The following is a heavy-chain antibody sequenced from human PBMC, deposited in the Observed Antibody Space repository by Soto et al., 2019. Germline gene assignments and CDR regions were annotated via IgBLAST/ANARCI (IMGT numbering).Heavy chain of an antibody. D-gene: IGHD6-6*01. V-gene: IGHV3-64*01. CDR2: ISSNGGST. Sequence: PGGSLRLSCAASGFTFSSYSMNWVRQAPGKGLEWVSGISSNGGSTYYANSVKGRFTISRDNSKNTVYLQMGSLRPEDMAVYYCARRARPDFYYMDVWGKGTTVTVSS. J-gene: IGHJ6*03. CDR1: GFTFSSYS. CDR3: ARRARPDFYYMDV.